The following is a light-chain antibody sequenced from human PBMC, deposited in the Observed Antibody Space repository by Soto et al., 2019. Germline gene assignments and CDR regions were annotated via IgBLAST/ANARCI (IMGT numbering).Light chain of an antibody. Sequence: GDRVTIIGRAMKVIGTWFAWYQQKPGKAPNFLIDEASSLESGGPTRLSGSGSGTEFTLTISGLQPDDFATYYCQQSYSTPRTFGGGTKVDIK. CDR2: EAS. CDR1: KVIGTW. J-gene: IGKJ4*02. V-gene: IGKV1-5*02. CDR3: QQSYSTPRT.